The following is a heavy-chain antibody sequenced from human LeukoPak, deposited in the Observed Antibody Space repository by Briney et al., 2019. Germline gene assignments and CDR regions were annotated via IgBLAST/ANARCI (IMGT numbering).Heavy chain of an antibody. D-gene: IGHD5-12*01. V-gene: IGHV1-2*02. J-gene: IGHJ4*02. Sequence: ASLKVSCKASGYTFTGHYIHWVRQAPGQGFEWMGWNNPNTGGTDYAQKFQDRIAISTYTSISTAYMELSRLRSDDTALYYCARDLATIDGIAWYYFENWGQGTLVTVS. CDR2: NNPNTGGT. CDR3: ARDLATIDGIAWYYFEN. CDR1: GYTFTGHY.